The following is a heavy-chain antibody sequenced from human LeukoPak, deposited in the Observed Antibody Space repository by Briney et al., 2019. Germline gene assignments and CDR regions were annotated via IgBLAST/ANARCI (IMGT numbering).Heavy chain of an antibody. CDR2: IYDNGST. V-gene: IGHV4-39*01. J-gene: IGHJ4*02. CDR1: GVSISSSSYH. D-gene: IGHD5-18*01. CDR3: ARQVLHTAMDY. Sequence: SETLSLTCTVSGVSISSSSYHWDWIRQPPGKGLEWIGSIYDNGSTYYSPSLKSRVTISVDTSKNQFSLRLNSVTAADTAVYYCARQVLHTAMDYWGQGTLVTVSS.